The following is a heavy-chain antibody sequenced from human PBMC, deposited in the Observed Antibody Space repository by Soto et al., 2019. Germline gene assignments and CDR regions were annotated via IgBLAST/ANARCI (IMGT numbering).Heavy chain of an antibody. Sequence: APAKGYSKASGYNIVHRGISWVRQDTGRGLEGLGWVSGHNGATNCGKRLQCRVTMTIDTSTTTAYMELVSLRSDATAVYYCARELYPRAYCFGFWGQGTLGTVSA. CDR3: ARELYPRAYCFGF. CDR2: VSGHNGAT. J-gene: IGHJ4*02. V-gene: IGHV1-18*04. CDR1: GYNIVHRG.